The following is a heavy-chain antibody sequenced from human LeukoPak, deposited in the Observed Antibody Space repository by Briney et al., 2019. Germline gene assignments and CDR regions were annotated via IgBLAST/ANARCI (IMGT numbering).Heavy chain of an antibody. V-gene: IGHV3-21*01. Sequence: GGSLRLSCAASGFTFSSYSMNWVRQAPGKGLEWVSSITGSSNYIYYADSVKGRFTISRDNAKNSLYLQMISLRAEDTAVYYCAKSATTVDFKYWGQGTLVTVSS. CDR1: GFTFSSYS. CDR3: AKSATTVDFKY. D-gene: IGHD4-11*01. CDR2: ITGSSNYI. J-gene: IGHJ4*02.